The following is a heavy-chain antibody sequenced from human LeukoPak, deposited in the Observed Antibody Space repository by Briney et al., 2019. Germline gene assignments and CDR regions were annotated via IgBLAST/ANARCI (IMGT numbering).Heavy chain of an antibody. V-gene: IGHV5-51*01. Sequence: GASLQISGVGAGSICTSYWICGGRQLPGKGLEWLGIIYPGDSDTRYSRSFHGQVAISADKSISTAYLQWSSLKDSDTAMYYCARRGYYDILNGHLDAFDIWGQGTMVTVSS. CDR1: GSICTSYW. CDR2: IYPGDSDT. CDR3: ARRGYYDILNGHLDAFDI. J-gene: IGHJ3*02. D-gene: IGHD3-9*01.